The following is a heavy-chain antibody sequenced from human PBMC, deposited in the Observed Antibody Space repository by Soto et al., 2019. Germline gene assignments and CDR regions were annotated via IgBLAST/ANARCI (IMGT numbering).Heavy chain of an antibody. J-gene: IGHJ4*02. CDR2: IYYSGST. D-gene: IGHD5-18*01. CDR3: ARVCPWCLYMDTAMAFDY. V-gene: IGHV4-59*01. Sequence: PSETLSLTCTVSGGSISSYYWSWIRQPPGKGLEWIGYIYYSGSTNYNPSLKSRVTISVDTSKNQFSLKLSSVTAADTAVYYCARVCPWCLYMDTAMAFDYWGQGTLVTVSS. CDR1: GGSISSYY.